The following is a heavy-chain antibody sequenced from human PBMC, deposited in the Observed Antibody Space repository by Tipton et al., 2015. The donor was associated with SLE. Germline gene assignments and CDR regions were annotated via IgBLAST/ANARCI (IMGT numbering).Heavy chain of an antibody. Sequence: GLVKPSETLSLTCTVSGDSLSSHYWTWIRQPPGKGLEWIGHIYSSGTTSYNPSLKSRVSISIDTSKHQFSLKLYSVTAADTAVYYCARASGGVIQDAFEIWGQGTMVTVSS. J-gene: IGHJ3*02. D-gene: IGHD3-16*01. CDR3: ARASGGVIQDAFEI. CDR1: GDSLSSHY. CDR2: IYSSGTT. V-gene: IGHV4-59*11.